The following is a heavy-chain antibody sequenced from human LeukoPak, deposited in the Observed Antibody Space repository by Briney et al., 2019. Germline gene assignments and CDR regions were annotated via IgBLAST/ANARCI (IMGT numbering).Heavy chain of an antibody. CDR2: ISYDGSNK. Sequence: GGSLRLSCAASGFTFSSYGMHWVRQAPGKGLEWVAVISYDGSNKYYADSVKGRFTISRDNSKNTLYLQMNSLRAEDTAVYYCAKDTPSITAFDYWGQGTLVTVSS. CDR3: AKDTPSITAFDY. J-gene: IGHJ4*02. V-gene: IGHV3-30*18. D-gene: IGHD3-16*01. CDR1: GFTFSSYG.